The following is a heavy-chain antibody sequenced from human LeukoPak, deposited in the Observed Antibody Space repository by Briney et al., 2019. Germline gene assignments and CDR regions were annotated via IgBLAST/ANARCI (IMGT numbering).Heavy chain of an antibody. CDR2: IRSKAYGGTT. V-gene: IGHV3-49*04. J-gene: IGHJ6*02. D-gene: IGHD2-21*02. CDR3: TRLIGEVVTAIAYYYYYGMDV. Sequence: GGSLRLSCTASGFTFGDYAMSWVRQAPGKGLEWVGFIRSKAYGGTTEYAASVKGRFTISRDDSKSIAYLQMNSLKTEDTAVYYCTRLIGEVVTAIAYYYYYGMDVWGQGTTVTVS. CDR1: GFTFGDYA.